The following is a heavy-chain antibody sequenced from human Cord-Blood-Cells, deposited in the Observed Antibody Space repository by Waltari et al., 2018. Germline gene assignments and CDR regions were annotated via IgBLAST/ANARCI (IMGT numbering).Heavy chain of an antibody. J-gene: IGHJ6*02. V-gene: IGHV1-8*01. CDR2: MNPNSGNT. CDR1: GYTFTSSV. Sequence: QVQLVQSGAEVKKPGASVKVSCKASGYTFTSSVINWERKAPEQGLEWMGWMNPNSGNTSYAQKDQGRVTMTRNTSISTAYMELSSLRSEDTAVYYCARPRFPYYYGSGSYYYYYYGMDVWGQGTTVTVSS. CDR3: ARPRFPYYYGSGSYYYYYYGMDV. D-gene: IGHD3-10*01.